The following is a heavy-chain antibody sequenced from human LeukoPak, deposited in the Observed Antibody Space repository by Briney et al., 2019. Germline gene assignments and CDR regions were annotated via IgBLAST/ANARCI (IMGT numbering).Heavy chain of an antibody. J-gene: IGHJ5*02. D-gene: IGHD3-3*01. V-gene: IGHV4-39*01. Sequence: TSETLSLTCTVSGGSISSSTYYWGWIRQPPGKGLEWIGTIYYRGSTYYNPSLKSRVTISVDTSKNQFSLKLTSVTAADTAVYYCARLGRTYYDFWSGPWGQGTLVTVPS. CDR1: GGSISSSTYY. CDR3: ARLGRTYYDFWSGP. CDR2: IYYRGST.